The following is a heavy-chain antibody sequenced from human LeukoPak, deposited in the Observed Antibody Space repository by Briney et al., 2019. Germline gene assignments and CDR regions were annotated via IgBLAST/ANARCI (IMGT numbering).Heavy chain of an antibody. CDR2: INHDGSDK. J-gene: IGHJ4*02. V-gene: IGHV3-7*02. CDR1: GFTFSTYW. CDR3: ARVRATFSPHFDN. Sequence: GGSLRLSCAASGFTFSTYWMSWVRQAPGKGLEWVANINHDGSDKYYVDSVKGRFTISRDNAKNTLYLQMNSLRAEDTAVYYCARVRATFSPHFDNWGQGTLVTVSS. D-gene: IGHD5-12*01.